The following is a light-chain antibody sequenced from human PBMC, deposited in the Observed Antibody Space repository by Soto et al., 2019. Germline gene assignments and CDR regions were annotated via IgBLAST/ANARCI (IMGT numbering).Light chain of an antibody. CDR2: DVS. CDR1: SSDVGGYNY. CDR3: CSYAGSYTSDYV. V-gene: IGLV2-11*01. J-gene: IGLJ1*01. Sequence: QSALTQPRSVSGSHGQSVTISCTGTSSDVGGYNYVSWYQQHPGKAPKVMIYDVSKRPSGVPDRFSGSKSGNTASLTISGLQTEDEADYYCCSYAGSYTSDYVFGTGTKVTVL.